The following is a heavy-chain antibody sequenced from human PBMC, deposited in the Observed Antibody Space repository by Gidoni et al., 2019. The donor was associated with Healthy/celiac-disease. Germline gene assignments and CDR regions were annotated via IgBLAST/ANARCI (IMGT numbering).Heavy chain of an antibody. CDR2: ISSSSSYI. Sequence: EVQLVESGGGLVKPGGSLRLSCAASGFTFSSYSMNWVRQAPGKGLEWVSSISSSSSYIYYADSVKGRFTISRDNAKNSLYLQMNSLRAEDTAVYYCARGSSTVVTHFDYWGQGTLVTVSS. D-gene: IGHD6-6*01. V-gene: IGHV3-21*01. CDR1: GFTFSSYS. J-gene: IGHJ4*02. CDR3: ARGSSTVVTHFDY.